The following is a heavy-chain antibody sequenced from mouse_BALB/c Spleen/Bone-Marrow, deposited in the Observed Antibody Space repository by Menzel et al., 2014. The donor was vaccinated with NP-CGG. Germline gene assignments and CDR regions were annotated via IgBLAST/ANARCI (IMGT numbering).Heavy chain of an antibody. J-gene: IGHJ3*01. V-gene: IGHV5-6-5*01. CDR3: ARGYDGYYGFAY. CDR1: GFTFSSYA. D-gene: IGHD2-3*01. Sequence: DVKLVESGGGLEKPGGSLKLSCAASGFTFSSYAMSWVRQTPEKRLEWVASISSGGGTYYPDSVKGRFTISRDNARNILSLQMSSLRSEDTAMYYCARGYDGYYGFAYWGQGTLVTVSA. CDR2: ISSGGGT.